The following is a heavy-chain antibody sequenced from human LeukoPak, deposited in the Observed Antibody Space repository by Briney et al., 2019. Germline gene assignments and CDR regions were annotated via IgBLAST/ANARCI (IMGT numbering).Heavy chain of an antibody. V-gene: IGHV1-46*01. CDR3: ARIGYSSGWYP. CDR2: VTPSGGST. D-gene: IGHD6-19*01. J-gene: IGHJ5*02. CDR1: GYTFTSYY. Sequence: ASVKVSCKASGYTFTSYYIHWVRQAPGQGLEWMGIVTPSGGSTSDAQKFQGRVTMTRDMSTSTVYMELSSLRSEDTAVYYCARIGYSSGWYPWGQGTLVTVSS.